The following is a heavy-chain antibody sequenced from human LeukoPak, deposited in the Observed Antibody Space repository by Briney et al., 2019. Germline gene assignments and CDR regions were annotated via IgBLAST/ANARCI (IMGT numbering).Heavy chain of an antibody. CDR3: ARDPHIVVVTANFDY. D-gene: IGHD2-21*02. CDR1: GFTFSSYG. J-gene: IGHJ4*02. CDR2: INSDGSST. Sequence: GGSLRLSCAASGFTFSSYGMSWVRQAPGKGLMWVSRINSDGSSTSYADSVKGRFTISRDNSKNTLYLQMNSLRAEDTAVYYCARDPHIVVVTANFDYWGQGTLVTVSS. V-gene: IGHV3-74*01.